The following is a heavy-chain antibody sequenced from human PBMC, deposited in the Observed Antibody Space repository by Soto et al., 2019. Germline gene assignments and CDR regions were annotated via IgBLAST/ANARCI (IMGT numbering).Heavy chain of an antibody. Sequence: QIQLVESAGDVVQPGKSLRLSCAASGFNFGFFGMHWVRQAPGKGLEWVAFISGDGINTQYADSVRGRFTLSRDYSRKTMYLQMDSLRDEDTALYYCARGNLSFDFDSWGLGTLVTVSS. CDR1: GFNFGFFG. J-gene: IGHJ4*02. CDR2: ISGDGINT. V-gene: IGHV3-30*03. D-gene: IGHD1-26*01. CDR3: ARGNLSFDFDS.